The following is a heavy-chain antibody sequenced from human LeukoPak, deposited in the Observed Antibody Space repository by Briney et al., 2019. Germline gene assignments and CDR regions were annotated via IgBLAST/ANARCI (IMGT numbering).Heavy chain of an antibody. CDR3: TRDYSLSSSGPPYGFDI. J-gene: IGHJ3*02. D-gene: IGHD6-19*01. Sequence: ASVKVSCKASGYTFTSHGLSWVRQAPGQGLQWMGWISSYNGNTNYAQKIQGRVTMTTDTSTNTAYMELRSLRSDDTAVYYCTRDYSLSSSGPPYGFDIWGQGTMVTVSS. CDR1: GYTFTSHG. CDR2: ISSYNGNT. V-gene: IGHV1-18*01.